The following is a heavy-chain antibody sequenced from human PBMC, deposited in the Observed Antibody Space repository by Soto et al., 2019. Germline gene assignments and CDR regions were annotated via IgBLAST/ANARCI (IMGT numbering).Heavy chain of an antibody. D-gene: IGHD1-1*01. CDR3: ARGRNWNYFDY. CDR2: IIPMFGTT. CDR1: VGNFSSHT. J-gene: IGHJ4*02. V-gene: IGHV1-69*12. Sequence: QVQLVQSGAEVKKPGSSVKVSCKASVGNFSSHTISWVRQAPGQGLEWMGGIIPMFGTTNYVQKFQGRVTITADESTSTAYMELSSLRAEDTAIYYCARGRNWNYFDYWGQGTLVTVSS.